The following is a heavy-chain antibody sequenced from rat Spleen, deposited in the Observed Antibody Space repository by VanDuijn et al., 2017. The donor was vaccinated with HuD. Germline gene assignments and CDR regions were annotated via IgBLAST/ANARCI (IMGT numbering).Heavy chain of an antibody. CDR3: ARDGGELGY. CDR2: IWSGGTT. D-gene: IGHD4-3*01. CDR1: GFSLSSYH. J-gene: IGHJ3*01. Sequence: QVQLKESGPGLVQPSQTLSLTCTVSGFSLSSYHVSWVRQFPGKGLEWMGIIWSGGTTTYNSLLKSRLSISRDTSKSQVFLKTNSLQTEDTATYSCARDGGELGYWGQGTLVTVSS. V-gene: IGHV2-43*01.